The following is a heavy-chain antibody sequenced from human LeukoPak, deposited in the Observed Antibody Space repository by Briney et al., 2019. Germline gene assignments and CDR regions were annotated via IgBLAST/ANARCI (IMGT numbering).Heavy chain of an antibody. CDR1: GFTFSSFW. D-gene: IGHD6-6*01. CDR3: ARHVLAVRSFDP. Sequence: GGSLILSCAASGFTFSSFWMSWVRQAPGKGLEWVANIKEDGSEKCYVASVKGRFTISRDNAKNSLYLQMNSLRAEDTALYYCARHVLAVRSFDPWGQGTLVTASS. V-gene: IGHV3-7*01. CDR2: IKEDGSEK. J-gene: IGHJ5*02.